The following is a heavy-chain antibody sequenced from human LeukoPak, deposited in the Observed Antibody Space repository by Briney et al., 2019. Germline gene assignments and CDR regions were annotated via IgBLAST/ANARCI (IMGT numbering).Heavy chain of an antibody. CDR3: ARLNWVPGSTWPKIDS. Sequence: PSETLSLTCTVSGGSISSYYWSWDRQPPGKGLEWIGYIYYSGSTNYNPSLKSRVTVSLDTSKNQFSLNLSSVTAADTAVYYCARLNWVPGSTWPKIDSWGQGTLVTVSS. D-gene: IGHD6-13*01. V-gene: IGHV4-59*08. J-gene: IGHJ4*02. CDR2: IYYSGST. CDR1: GGSISSYY.